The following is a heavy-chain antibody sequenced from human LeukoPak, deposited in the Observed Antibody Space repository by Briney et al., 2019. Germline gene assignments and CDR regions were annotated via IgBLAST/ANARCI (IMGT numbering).Heavy chain of an antibody. V-gene: IGHV3-30-3*01. D-gene: IGHD6-19*01. CDR3: AREDSSGWYLDI. Sequence: GGSLRLSCAASGFTFSSYAMHWVRQAPGKGLEWVAVISYDGSNKYYADSVKGRFTISRDNAKNSLYLQMNSLRAEDTAVYYCAREDSSGWYLDIWGQGTLVTVSS. CDR2: ISYDGSNK. J-gene: IGHJ3*02. CDR1: GFTFSSYA.